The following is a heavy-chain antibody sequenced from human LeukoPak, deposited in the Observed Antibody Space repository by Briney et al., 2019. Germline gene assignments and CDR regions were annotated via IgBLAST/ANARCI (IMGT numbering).Heavy chain of an antibody. CDR1: GFTFSSYA. Sequence: GGSLRLSCAASGFTFSSYAMHWVRQAPGKGLEWVAVISYDGSNKYYADSVKGRFTISRDNSKNTLYLQMNSLRAEDTAVYYCARAPPNTIFGVVIPGDYYYMDVWGKGTTVTVSS. V-gene: IGHV3-30-3*01. J-gene: IGHJ6*03. D-gene: IGHD3-3*01. CDR2: ISYDGSNK. CDR3: ARAPPNTIFGVVIPGDYYYMDV.